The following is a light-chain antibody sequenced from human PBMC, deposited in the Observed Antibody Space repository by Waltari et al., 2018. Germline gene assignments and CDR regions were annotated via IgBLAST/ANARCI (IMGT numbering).Light chain of an antibody. CDR2: GAS. CDR1: QSVSSN. CDR3: QQYNNWSLT. V-gene: IGKV3-15*01. J-gene: IGKJ4*01. Sequence: EIVMTQSPATLSMSPGDRATLSCRASQSVSSNLAWYQQKPGQAPRLLIYGASTRATGIPARFSGSGSGTEFTLTISSLQSEDFAVYYCQQYNNWSLTFGGGTKVEIK.